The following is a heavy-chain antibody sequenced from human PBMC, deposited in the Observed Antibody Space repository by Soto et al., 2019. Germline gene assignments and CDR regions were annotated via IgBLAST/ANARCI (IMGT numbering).Heavy chain of an antibody. J-gene: IGHJ2*01. D-gene: IGHD1-26*01. CDR2: IFHSGTT. CDR3: VRDTPFPSVEDTKSCYFEL. CDR1: GGSITGSHW. Sequence: QVQLQESGPGLVQPSGTLSLTCAVSGGSITGSHWWNWVRQPPGKGLEWIGEIFHSGTTNYNPSLNNRVTVAIDKSNDCVSLNLYAATAADTAVYYWVRDTPFPSVEDTKSCYFELWGRGTLVTVSS. V-gene: IGHV4-4*02.